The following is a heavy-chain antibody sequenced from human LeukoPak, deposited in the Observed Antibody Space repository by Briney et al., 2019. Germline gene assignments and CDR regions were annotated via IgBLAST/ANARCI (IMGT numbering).Heavy chain of an antibody. V-gene: IGHV3-48*01. D-gene: IGHD4-17*01. CDR1: GFTFSSYS. CDR2: ISGSGSVS. CDR3: AKVTYPYGDNSFDY. Sequence: PGGSLRLSCAASGFTFSSYSMNWVRQAPGKGLEWISYISGSGSVSYYEDSVKGRFTISRDNAKNSLYLQMNSLRAEDTAVYYCAKVTYPYGDNSFDYWGQGTLVTVSS. J-gene: IGHJ4*02.